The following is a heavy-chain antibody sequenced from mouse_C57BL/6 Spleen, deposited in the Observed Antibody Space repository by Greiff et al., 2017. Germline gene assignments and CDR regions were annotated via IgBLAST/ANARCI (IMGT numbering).Heavy chain of an antibody. Sequence: QVQLQQSGPGLVQPSQSLSITCIVSGFSLTSYGVHWVRQSPGKGLEWLGVIWRGGSTDYNAAFMSRLSITKDNSKSKVFYKMNSLQADDTAIYYCAAITTVVDYYAMDYWGQGTSVTVSS. D-gene: IGHD1-1*01. J-gene: IGHJ4*01. CDR1: GFSLTSYG. V-gene: IGHV2-5*01. CDR3: AAITTVVDYYAMDY. CDR2: IWRGGST.